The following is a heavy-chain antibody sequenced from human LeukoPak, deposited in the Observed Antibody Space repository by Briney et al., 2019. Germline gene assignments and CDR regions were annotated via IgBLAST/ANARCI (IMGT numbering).Heavy chain of an antibody. CDR3: AKDRIVVVVADAFDI. CDR1: GFSFSSIA. Sequence: QPGGSRRLSCAASGFSFSSIAMSWVPQAPGKGLEGVSAISGSGGSTYYADSVKGRFTISRDNSKNTLYLQMNSLRAEDTAVYYCAKDRIVVVVADAFDIWRQGTMVTVSS. J-gene: IGHJ3*02. CDR2: ISGSGGST. V-gene: IGHV3-23*01. D-gene: IGHD2-15*01.